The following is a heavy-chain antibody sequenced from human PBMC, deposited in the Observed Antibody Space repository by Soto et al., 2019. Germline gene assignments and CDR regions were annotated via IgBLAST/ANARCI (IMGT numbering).Heavy chain of an antibody. D-gene: IGHD2-2*01. CDR2: IIPIFGTA. J-gene: IGHJ5*02. Sequence: EASVKVSCKASGGTFSSYAISWVRQAPGQGLEWMGGIIPIFGTANYAQKFQGRVTITADESTSTAYMELSSLRSEDTAVYYCARTYCSSTSCYRADNWFDPWGQGTLVTVSS. CDR3: ARTYCSSTSCYRADNWFDP. V-gene: IGHV1-69*13. CDR1: GGTFSSYA.